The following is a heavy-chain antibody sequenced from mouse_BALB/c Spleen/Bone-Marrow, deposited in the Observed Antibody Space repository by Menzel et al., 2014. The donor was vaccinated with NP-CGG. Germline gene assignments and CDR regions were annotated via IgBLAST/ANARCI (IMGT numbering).Heavy chain of an antibody. CDR2: IHPGDGDT. J-gene: IGHJ2*01. D-gene: IGHD2-1*01. CDR1: GYTFTNFW. CDR3: AIVYYGNLDY. V-gene: IGHV1-80*01. Sequence: VQLQQSGAELVRPGSSVKISCKASGYTFTNFWMNWVKQRPGQGLEWIGQIHPGDGDTNNNGKFKGKATLTTDKSSSTAYMQLSSLSSEDSAVYFCAIVYYGNLDYWGQGTPLTVSS.